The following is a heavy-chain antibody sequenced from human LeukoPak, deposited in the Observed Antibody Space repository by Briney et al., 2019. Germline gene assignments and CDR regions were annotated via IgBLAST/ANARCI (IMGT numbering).Heavy chain of an antibody. CDR1: GLSFSFYA. V-gene: IGHV3-23*01. Sequence: GGSLRLSCAASGLSFSFYAMSWVRQAPGKGLEWVSSISGGGAGTYYADSVKGRFTISRDNSKNTLYLQMNSLRAEDTAVYYCAKDQGSYLNYWGQGTLVTVSS. CDR3: AKDQGSYLNY. CDR2: ISGGGAGT. D-gene: IGHD3-10*01. J-gene: IGHJ4*02.